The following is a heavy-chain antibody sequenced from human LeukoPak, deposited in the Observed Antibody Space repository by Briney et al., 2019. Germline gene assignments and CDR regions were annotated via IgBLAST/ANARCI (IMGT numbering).Heavy chain of an antibody. CDR2: IYYSGST. CDR1: GGSISSGDYY. CDR3: ARDRLELQDAFDI. V-gene: IGHV4-30-4*08. D-gene: IGHD1-7*01. Sequence: SQTLSLTCTVSGGSISSGDYYWSWIHQPPGKGLEWIGYIYYSGSTYYNPSLKSRVTISVDTSKNQFSLKLSSVTAADTAVYYCARDRLELQDAFDIWGQGTMVTVSS. J-gene: IGHJ3*02.